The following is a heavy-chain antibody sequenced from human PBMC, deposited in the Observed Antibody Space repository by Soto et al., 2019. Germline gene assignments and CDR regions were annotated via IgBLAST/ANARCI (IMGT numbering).Heavy chain of an antibody. Sequence: ESGPTLVNPTQTLTLTCTFSGFSLSTSGMCVSWIRQPPGKALEWLALIDWDDDKYYSTSLKTRLTISKDTSKNQVVLTMTNMDPVDTATYYWARTPSIAAAGGYYYYGMDVWGQGTTVTVSS. D-gene: IGHD6-13*01. CDR1: GFSLSTSGMC. CDR3: ARTPSIAAAGGYYYYGMDV. J-gene: IGHJ6*02. V-gene: IGHV2-70*01. CDR2: IDWDDDK.